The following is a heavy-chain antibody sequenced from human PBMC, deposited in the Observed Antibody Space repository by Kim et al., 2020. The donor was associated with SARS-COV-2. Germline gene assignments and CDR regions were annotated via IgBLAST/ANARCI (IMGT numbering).Heavy chain of an antibody. Sequence: ASVKVSCKASGYTFTSYDINWVRQATGQGLEWMGWMNPNSGNTGYAQKFQGRVTMTRNTSISTAYMELSSLRSEDTAVYYCARVQQQWLVVAFDIWGQGTMVTVSS. CDR2: MNPNSGNT. J-gene: IGHJ3*02. CDR3: ARVQQQWLVVAFDI. V-gene: IGHV1-8*01. D-gene: IGHD6-19*01. CDR1: GYTFTSYD.